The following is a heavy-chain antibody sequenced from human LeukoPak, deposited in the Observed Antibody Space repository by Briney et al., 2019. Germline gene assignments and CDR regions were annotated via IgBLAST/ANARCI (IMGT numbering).Heavy chain of an antibody. CDR3: ATGYKWFDS. CDR1: GSKFISYW. J-gene: IGHJ5*01. CDR2: IYPADSDT. V-gene: IGHV5-51*01. Sequence: GESLQISCQGSGSKFISYWIGWVRPLPGKGLEWMGIIYPADSDTRYSPSFQGQVTISADKSISTTYLQWNSLKASDTAVYYCATGYKWFDSWGQGTLVTVSS.